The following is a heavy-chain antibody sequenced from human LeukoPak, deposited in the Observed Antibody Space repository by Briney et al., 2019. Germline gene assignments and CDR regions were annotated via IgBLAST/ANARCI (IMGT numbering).Heavy chain of an antibody. CDR2: ISGSGGST. J-gene: IGHJ4*02. D-gene: IGHD3-3*01. Sequence: GGSLRLSCAASGFTFSSYAMSWVRQAPGKGLEWVSAISGSGGSTYYADSVKGRFTISRDNSKNTLYLQMNSLRAEDTAVYYCANPITIFGVAYYWGQGTLVTVSS. CDR3: ANPITIFGVAYY. CDR1: GFTFSSYA. V-gene: IGHV3-23*01.